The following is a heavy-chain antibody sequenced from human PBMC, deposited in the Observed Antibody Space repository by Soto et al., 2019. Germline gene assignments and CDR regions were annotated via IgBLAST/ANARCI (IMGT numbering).Heavy chain of an antibody. Sequence: PGESLKISCKASGYTFTNYWIGWVRQMPGKGLELMGIIYPGDSDTKYSPSFQGQVTISADKSISTAYLQWSSLKASDTAMYYCAKLTRFWAYDHYFDYWGQGTPVTVSS. CDR3: AKLTRFWAYDHYFDY. J-gene: IGHJ4*02. V-gene: IGHV5-51*01. CDR1: GYTFTNYW. CDR2: IYPGDSDT. D-gene: IGHD5-12*01.